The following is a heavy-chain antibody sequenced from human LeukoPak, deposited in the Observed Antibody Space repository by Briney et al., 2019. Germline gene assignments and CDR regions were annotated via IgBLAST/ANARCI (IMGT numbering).Heavy chain of an antibody. Sequence: GGSLRLSCAASGFTFSSYSMNWVRQAPGKGLEWVSVIHTGGRTYYGDSVRDRFTISRDISKNTLYLQINSLRAEDTAVYYCAKGGYSSGWYINHYFDYWGQGTLVTVSS. D-gene: IGHD6-19*01. J-gene: IGHJ4*02. CDR3: AKGGYSSGWYINHYFDY. CDR2: IHTGGRT. CDR1: GFTFSSYS. V-gene: IGHV3-66*01.